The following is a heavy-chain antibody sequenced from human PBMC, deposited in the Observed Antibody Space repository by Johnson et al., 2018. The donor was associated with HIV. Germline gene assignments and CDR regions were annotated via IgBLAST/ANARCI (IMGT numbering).Heavy chain of an antibody. V-gene: IGHV3-30-3*01. D-gene: IGHD3-22*01. CDR1: GFTFSSYA. Sequence: VQLVESGGGVVQPGRSLRLSCAASGFTFSSYAMHWVRQAPGKGLEWVAVISYDGSNKYYADSVKGRFTISRDNSKNTLYLQMNSLRAEDTAVYYCARIRVAVITEVGAFDIWGQGTMVSVSS. CDR2: ISYDGSNK. CDR3: ARIRVAVITEVGAFDI. J-gene: IGHJ3*02.